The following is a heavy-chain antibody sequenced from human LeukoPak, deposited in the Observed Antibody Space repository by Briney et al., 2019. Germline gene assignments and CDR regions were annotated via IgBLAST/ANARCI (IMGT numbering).Heavy chain of an antibody. J-gene: IGHJ6*02. CDR3: ARVPAAPRLYMDV. D-gene: IGHD2-2*01. CDR2: IYYSGST. V-gene: IGHV4-59*02. Sequence: SETLSLTCTVSSGSVNSYYWSWIRQPPGKGLEWIGYIYYSGSTNYNPSLRSRVTISVDTSKNQFSLKLSSVTAADTAVYYCARVPAAPRLYMDVWGQGTTVIVSS. CDR1: SGSVNSYY.